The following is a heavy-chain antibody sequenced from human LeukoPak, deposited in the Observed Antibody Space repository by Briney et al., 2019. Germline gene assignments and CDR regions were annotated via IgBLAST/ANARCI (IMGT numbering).Heavy chain of an antibody. CDR2: INDNGAAP. D-gene: IGHD5-12*01. CDR1: GFTFSSYA. J-gene: IGHJ4*02. CDR3: AKVLSGFLGEPFDY. Sequence: GGSLRLSCAASGFTFSSYAMSWVRQAPGKGLKWVSTINDNGAAPYYADSVKGRFTISRDNSYNTVSLQMNSLRAEDTAVYYCAKVLSGFLGEPFDYWGQGTLVTVSS. V-gene: IGHV3-23*01.